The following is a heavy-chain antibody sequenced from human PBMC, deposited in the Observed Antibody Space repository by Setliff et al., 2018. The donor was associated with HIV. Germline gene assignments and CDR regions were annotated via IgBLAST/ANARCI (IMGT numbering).Heavy chain of an antibody. J-gene: IGHJ4*02. Sequence: LSLTCAVYGGSFSGYYWSWIRQPPGKGLEWMAYISSRSGLTNYADSVKGRFLISRDNAKNSVYLQMNNLRVEDTALYYCVTFYGGMTGWVDWGKGALVTVSS. CDR2: ISSRSGLT. D-gene: IGHD3-10*01. V-gene: IGHV3-11*03. CDR3: VTFYGGMTGWVD. CDR1: GGSFSGYY.